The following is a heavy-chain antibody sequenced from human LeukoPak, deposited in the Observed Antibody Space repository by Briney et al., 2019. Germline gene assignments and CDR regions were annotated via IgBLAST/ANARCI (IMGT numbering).Heavy chain of an antibody. V-gene: IGHV3-23*01. CDR3: AKGYCSSTSCYKVPNWFDP. Sequence: GGSLRLSCAASGFTFSSYAMSWVRQAPGKGLEWVSAISGSGGSTYYADSVKGRFTISRDNSKNTLYLQMNSLRAEDTAVYYYAKGYCSSTSCYKVPNWFDPWGQGTLVTVSS. CDR1: GFTFSSYA. CDR2: ISGSGGST. D-gene: IGHD2-2*02. J-gene: IGHJ5*02.